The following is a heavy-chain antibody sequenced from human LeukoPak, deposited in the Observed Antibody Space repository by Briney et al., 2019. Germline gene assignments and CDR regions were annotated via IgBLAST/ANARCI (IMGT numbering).Heavy chain of an antibody. CDR2: IIPILGTA. Sequence: SVKVSCKASGGTFSSYAISWVRQAPGQGLEWMGGIIPILGTANYAQKFQGRVTITADESTSTAYMELSSLRSEDTAVYYCASLTMTGSRVFDYWGQGTLVTVSS. CDR1: GGTFSSYA. D-gene: IGHD3-22*01. V-gene: IGHV1-69*01. CDR3: ASLTMTGSRVFDY. J-gene: IGHJ4*02.